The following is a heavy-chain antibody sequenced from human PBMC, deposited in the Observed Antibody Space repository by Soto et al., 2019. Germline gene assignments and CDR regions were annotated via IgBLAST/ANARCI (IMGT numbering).Heavy chain of an antibody. CDR2: ISAYNGNT. J-gene: IGHJ4*02. D-gene: IGHD3-3*01. Sequence: ASVKVSCKASGYTFTSYGISWVRQAPGQGLEWMGWISAYNGNTNYAQKLQGRVTMTTDTSTSTAYMELRSLRSDDTAVYYCARVRPYDFWSGYYLEPPDYWGQGTLVTVSS. CDR3: ARVRPYDFWSGYYLEPPDY. CDR1: GYTFTSYG. V-gene: IGHV1-18*01.